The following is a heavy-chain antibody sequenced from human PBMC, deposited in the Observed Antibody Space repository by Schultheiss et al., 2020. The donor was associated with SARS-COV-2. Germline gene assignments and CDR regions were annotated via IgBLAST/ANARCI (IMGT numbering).Heavy chain of an antibody. Sequence: SETLSLTCAVYGGSFSGYYWSWIRQPPGKGLEWIGYIYYSGSTYYNPSLKSRVTISVDTSKNQFSLKLSSVTAADTAVYYCARVTHGDYVGYWGQGTLVTVSS. J-gene: IGHJ4*02. CDR1: GGSFSGYY. V-gene: IGHV4-34*01. D-gene: IGHD4-17*01. CDR3: ARVTHGDYVGY. CDR2: IYYSGST.